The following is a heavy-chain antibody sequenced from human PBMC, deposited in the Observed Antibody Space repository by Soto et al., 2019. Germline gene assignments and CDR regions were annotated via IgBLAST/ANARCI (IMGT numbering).Heavy chain of an antibody. D-gene: IGHD1-26*01. CDR3: AREGYSGSYLAFDI. V-gene: IGHV3-33*01. J-gene: IGHJ3*02. CDR1: GFTFSSYG. Sequence: GGSLRLSCAASGFTFSSYGMHWVRQAPGKGLEWVAVIWYDGSNKYYADSVKGRFTISRDNSKNTLYLQMNSLGAEDTAVYYCAREGYSGSYLAFDIWGQGTMVTGSS. CDR2: IWYDGSNK.